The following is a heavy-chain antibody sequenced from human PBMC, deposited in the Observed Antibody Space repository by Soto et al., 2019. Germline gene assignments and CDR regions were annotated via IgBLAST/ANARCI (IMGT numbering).Heavy chain of an antibody. D-gene: IGHD1-20*01. CDR3: ARQRCTADNCDVRATWFDP. CDR2: VQWTGNT. CDR1: GGSIRTNNHY. Sequence: QLQLQESGPGLVKPSETLSFTCTVSGGSIRTNNHYWAWIRQPPGKSLEWVANVQWTGNTYSNPSRKSGVTTSVDMSQNHFSLKICSVSAADTAIYFCARQRCTADNCDVRATWFDPWGPGTLVTVSS. V-gene: IGHV4-39*01. J-gene: IGHJ5*02.